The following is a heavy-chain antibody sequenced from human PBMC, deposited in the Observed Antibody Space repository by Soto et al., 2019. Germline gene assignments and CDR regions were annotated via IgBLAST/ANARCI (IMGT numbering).Heavy chain of an antibody. CDR1: GGSISSYY. CDR3: ARVNGGGGLYYFDY. V-gene: IGHV4-59*01. J-gene: IGHJ4*02. Sequence: QVQLQESGPGLVKPSETLSLTCTVSGGSISSYYWSWIRQPPGKGLEWIGYIYYSGSTNYNPSLKSRVTISVDTSKNQFSLKLSSVTAADTAVYYCARVNGGGGLYYFDYWGQGTLVTVSS. D-gene: IGHD2-15*01. CDR2: IYYSGST.